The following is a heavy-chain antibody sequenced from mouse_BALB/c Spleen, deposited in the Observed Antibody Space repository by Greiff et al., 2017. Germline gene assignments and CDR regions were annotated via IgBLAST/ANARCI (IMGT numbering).Heavy chain of an antibody. D-gene: IGHD1-2*01. CDR1: GFTFSSFG. J-gene: IGHJ1*01. CDR2: ISSGSSTI. V-gene: IGHV5-17*02. Sequence: EVQLMESGGGLVQPGGSRKLSCAASGFTFSSFGMHWVRQAPEKGLEWVAYISSGSSTIYYADTVKGRFTISRDNPKNTLFLQMTSLRSEDTAMYYCARVPLLRLSYWYFDVWGAGTTVTVSS. CDR3: ARVPLLRLSYWYFDV.